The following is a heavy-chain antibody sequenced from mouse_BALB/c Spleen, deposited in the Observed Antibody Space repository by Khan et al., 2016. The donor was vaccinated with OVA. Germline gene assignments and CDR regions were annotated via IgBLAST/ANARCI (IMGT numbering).Heavy chain of an antibody. CDR3: VRSGYGSFAY. CDR2: IFPNNGDT. Sequence: VQLKQSGPELVKPGASVKISCRASGYIFTDYILDWVKQSHGKSLEWIGYIFPNNGDTGYNQRFKTKATSNVDISSSTAYMELRSVTSEDSAVYDCVRSGYGSFAYWGQGTLVTVAA. D-gene: IGHD1-2*01. V-gene: IGHV1S29*02. CDR1: GYIFTDYI. J-gene: IGHJ3*01.